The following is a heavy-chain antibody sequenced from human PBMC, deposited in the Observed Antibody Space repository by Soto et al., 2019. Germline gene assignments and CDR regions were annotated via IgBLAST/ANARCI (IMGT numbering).Heavy chain of an antibody. Sequence: QVQLQQWGAGLLKPSETLSLTCAIYGGSFSNYYWNWIRQPPGKGLEWMGKINHNGSTNYSPSLQSRLTISVDTSKNPFSLKLISVTAADTAVYFCGRGRGYSNALGSYSSGMDVWGQGTTVTVSS. D-gene: IGHD5-12*01. V-gene: IGHV4-34*01. J-gene: IGHJ6*02. CDR2: INHNGST. CDR1: GGSFSNYY. CDR3: GRGRGYSNALGSYSSGMDV.